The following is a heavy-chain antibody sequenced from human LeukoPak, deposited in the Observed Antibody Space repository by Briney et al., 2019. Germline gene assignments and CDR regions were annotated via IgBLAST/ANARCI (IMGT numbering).Heavy chain of an antibody. Sequence: SVKVSCKASGGTFSSYAISWVRQAPGQGLEWMGGIIPIFGTANYAQKFQGRVTITADKSTSTAYMELSSPRSEDTAVYYCARAITMVRGVSIISAFDIWGQGTMVTVSS. CDR1: GGTFSSYA. V-gene: IGHV1-69*06. D-gene: IGHD3-10*01. CDR2: IIPIFGTA. J-gene: IGHJ3*02. CDR3: ARAITMVRGVSIISAFDI.